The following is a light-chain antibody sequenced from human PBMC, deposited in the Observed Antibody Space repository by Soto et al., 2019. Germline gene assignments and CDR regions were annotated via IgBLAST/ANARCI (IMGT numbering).Light chain of an antibody. CDR1: SSDVGGYNF. CDR2: DVN. V-gene: IGLV2-14*01. J-gene: IGLJ3*02. Sequence: QSALTQPAYVSGSPGQSITISCTGTSSDVGGYNFVSWYQQHPGKAPKLMIYDVNNRPSGVSNRFSGSKSGNTASLTISGLQAEDEADYYCSSYTSISTLAVFGGGTKVTVL. CDR3: SSYTSISTLAV.